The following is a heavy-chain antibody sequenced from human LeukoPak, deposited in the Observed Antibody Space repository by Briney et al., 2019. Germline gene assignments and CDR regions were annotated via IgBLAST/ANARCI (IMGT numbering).Heavy chain of an antibody. CDR1: GFTFSSYA. CDR3: AKDLEYSSSSSLGDWFDP. V-gene: IGHV3-23*01. J-gene: IGHJ5*02. CDR2: ISGSGGST. Sequence: PGGSLRLSCAASGFTFSSYAMSWVRQAPGKGLEWVSAISGSGGSTYYADSVKGRFTISRDNSKNTLYLQMNSLRAEDTAVYYCAKDLEYSSSSSLGDWFDPWGQGTLVTVSS. D-gene: IGHD6-6*01.